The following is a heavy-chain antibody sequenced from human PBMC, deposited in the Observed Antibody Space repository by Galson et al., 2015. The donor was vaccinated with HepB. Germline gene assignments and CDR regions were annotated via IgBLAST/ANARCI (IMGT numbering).Heavy chain of an antibody. CDR3: ASTRSSWYPYFDY. CDR1: GFTVSFNY. CDR2: IYSGGRA. V-gene: IGHV3-66*02. D-gene: IGHD6-13*01. Sequence: SLRLSCAASGFTVSFNYMSWVRQAPGKGLEWVSVIYSGGRAYYADSVKGRFTISRYNSKNTLYIQMNSLRAEDTAVYYCASTRSSWYPYFDYWGQGTLVTVSS. J-gene: IGHJ4*02.